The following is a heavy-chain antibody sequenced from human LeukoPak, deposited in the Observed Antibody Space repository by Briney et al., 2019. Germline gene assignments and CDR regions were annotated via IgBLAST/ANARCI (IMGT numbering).Heavy chain of an antibody. V-gene: IGHV4-59*01. CDR1: GGSISSYH. CDR2: IYYSGST. CDR3: ARSSRGLALEFDY. J-gene: IGHJ4*02. D-gene: IGHD1-1*01. Sequence: SETLSLTCTVSGGSISSYHWSWIRQPPGKGLEWIGYIYYSGSTNYNPSLKSRVTISVDTSKNQFSLKLSSVTAADTAVYYCARSSRGLALEFDYWGQGTLVTVSS.